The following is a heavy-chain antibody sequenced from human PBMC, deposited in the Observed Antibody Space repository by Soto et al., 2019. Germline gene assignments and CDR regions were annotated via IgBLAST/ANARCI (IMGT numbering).Heavy chain of an antibody. CDR1: GGSISSGGYY. D-gene: IGHD7-27*01. J-gene: IGHJ3*02. CDR3: ARDRARVAVPYRGDWGAFDI. Sequence: QVQLQESGPGLVKPSQTLSLACTVSGGSISSGGYYWNWIRQHPGKGLEWIVYIHYTGSTHYNASLKSRVTISADTSKNQFSLKLTSVTAEDTAVYYCARDRARVAVPYRGDWGAFDIWGQGTMVTVSS. CDR2: IHYTGST. V-gene: IGHV4-31*03.